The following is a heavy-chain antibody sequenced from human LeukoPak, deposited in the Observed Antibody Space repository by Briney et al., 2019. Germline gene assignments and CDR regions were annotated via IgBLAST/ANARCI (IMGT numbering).Heavy chain of an antibody. CDR1: GFTFTSSA. Sequence: ASVKVSCKASGFTFTSSAVQWVRQARGQRLEWIGWIVVGSGNTNYAQKFQERVTITRDMSTSTAYMELSSLRSEDTAVYYCAADSWVGYPSSIWGQGTLVTVSS. V-gene: IGHV1-58*01. D-gene: IGHD2-15*01. J-gene: IGHJ4*02. CDR2: IVVGSGNT. CDR3: AADSWVGYPSSI.